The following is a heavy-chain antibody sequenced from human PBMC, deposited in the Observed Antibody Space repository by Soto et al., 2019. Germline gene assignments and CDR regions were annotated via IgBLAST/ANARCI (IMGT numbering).Heavy chain of an antibody. D-gene: IGHD3-10*01. CDR1: GFTFSSYS. CDR2: ISSSSTI. J-gene: IGHJ6*02. V-gene: IGHV3-48*02. CDR3: AADQRGYYYGSGSYRWVPRYYYYGMDV. Sequence: GGSLRLSCAASGFTFSSYSMNWVRQAPGEGLEWVSYISSSSTIYYADSVKGRFTISRDNAKNSLYLQMNSLRDEDTAVYYCAADQRGYYYGSGSYRWVPRYYYYGMDVWGQGTTVTVSS.